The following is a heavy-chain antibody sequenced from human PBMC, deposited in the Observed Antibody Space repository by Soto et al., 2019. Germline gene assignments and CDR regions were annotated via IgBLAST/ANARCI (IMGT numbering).Heavy chain of an antibody. J-gene: IGHJ4*02. D-gene: IGHD3-10*01. V-gene: IGHV1-46*01. Sequence: ASVKVSCKASGYTFTSYYMHWVRQAPGQGLEWMGIINPSGGSTSYAQKFQGRVTMTRDTSTSTVYMGLSSLRSEDTAVYYCAREANYYGSGSYYPDYWGQGTLVTVSS. CDR2: INPSGGST. CDR3: AREANYYGSGSYYPDY. CDR1: GYTFTSYY.